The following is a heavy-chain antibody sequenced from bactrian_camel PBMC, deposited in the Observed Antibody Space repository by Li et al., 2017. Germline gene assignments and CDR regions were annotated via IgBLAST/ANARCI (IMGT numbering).Heavy chain of an antibody. CDR1: GFTFSNHY. CDR2: IYSDGSPP. D-gene: IGHD6*01. Sequence: VQLVESGGGSVQAGGSLRLSCAASGFTFSNHYMSWVRQAPGKGLEWATSIYSDGSPPYYADSVKGRFTISKDNAKNTLYLQMNSLKPEDTAMYYCAAVRYGGSWYPLCRARSADFGYWGQGTQVTVS. J-gene: IGHJ6*01. V-gene: IGHV3-2*01. CDR3: AAVRYGGSWYPLCRARSADFGY.